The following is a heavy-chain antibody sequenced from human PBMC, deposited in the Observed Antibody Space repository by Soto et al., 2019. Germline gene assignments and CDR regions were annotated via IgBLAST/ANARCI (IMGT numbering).Heavy chain of an antibody. CDR3: ARRTGYTSSSSNNYSYLMAG. CDR2: MDPSDSYT. D-gene: IGHD6-6*01. CDR1: GYSFTSYR. Sequence: GPSLTLSCKGSGYSFTSYRISWLRQMPGKGLEWMGRMDPSDSYTNYSPSFQGHVTISADKSISTAYLQWSSLKASDTAMYSYARRTGYTSSSSNNYSYLMAGCGQATTVTV. V-gene: IGHV5-10-1*01. J-gene: IGHJ6*02.